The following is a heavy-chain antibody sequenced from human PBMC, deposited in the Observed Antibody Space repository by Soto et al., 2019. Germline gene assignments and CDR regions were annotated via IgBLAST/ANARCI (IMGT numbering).Heavy chain of an antibody. CDR3: ARDAYYDFWSGYPNWFDP. CDR1: GYTFTSYG. CDR2: ISAYNGNT. V-gene: IGHV1-18*01. Sequence: QVQLVQSGAEVKKPGASVKVSCKASGYTFTSYGISWVRQAPGQGLEWMGWISAYNGNTNYAQKLQGRVTMTTDTSTSTVYMELRSLRSDDTAVYYCARDAYYDFWSGYPNWFDPWGQGTLVTVSS. D-gene: IGHD3-3*01. J-gene: IGHJ5*02.